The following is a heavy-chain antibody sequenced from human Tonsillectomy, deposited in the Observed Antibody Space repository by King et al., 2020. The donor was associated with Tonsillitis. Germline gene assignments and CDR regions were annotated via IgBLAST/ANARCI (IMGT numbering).Heavy chain of an antibody. CDR3: ARHRKQQLVLPYYYYYMDV. D-gene: IGHD6-13*01. CDR2: IDPSDSYT. V-gene: IGHV5-10-1*03. J-gene: IGHJ6*03. Sequence: VQLVESGAEVKKPGESLRISCKGSGYSFTSYWISWVRQMPGKGLEWLGKIDPSDSYTNFSPSFQGHVTISADKSISTASLQWSSLKASDTAMYYCARHRKQQLVLPYYYYYMDVWGKGTTVTVSS. CDR1: GYSFTSYW.